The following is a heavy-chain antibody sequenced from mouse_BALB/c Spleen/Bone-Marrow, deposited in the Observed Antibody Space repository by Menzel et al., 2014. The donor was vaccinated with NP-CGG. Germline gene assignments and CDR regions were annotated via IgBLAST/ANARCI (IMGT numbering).Heavy chain of an antibody. J-gene: IGHJ2*01. D-gene: IGHD2-2*01. CDR1: GFTFSSYG. CDR2: ISSGGSYT. CDR3: ARQGYGYDGFDY. Sequence: EVMLVESGGDLVKPGGSLKLSCAASGFTFSSYGMSWVRQTLDKRLEWVATISSGGSYTYYPDSVKGRFTISRDNAKNTLYLQMSSLKSEDTAMYYCARQGYGYDGFDYWGQGTTLTVSS. V-gene: IGHV5-6*01.